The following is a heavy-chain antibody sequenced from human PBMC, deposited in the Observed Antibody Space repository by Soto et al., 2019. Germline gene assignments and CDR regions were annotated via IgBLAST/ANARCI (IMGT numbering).Heavy chain of an antibody. Sequence: QVQLVESGGGVVQPGRSLRLSCAASGFTFSSYGMHWVRQAPGKGLEWVAVISYDGSNKYYADSVKGRFTTSRDNSKNTLYLQMNSLRAEDTAVYYCAKGDQPLLYPAAYYFDYWGQGTLVTVSS. J-gene: IGHJ4*02. CDR1: GFTFSSYG. CDR2: ISYDGSNK. V-gene: IGHV3-30*18. D-gene: IGHD2-2*02. CDR3: AKGDQPLLYPAAYYFDY.